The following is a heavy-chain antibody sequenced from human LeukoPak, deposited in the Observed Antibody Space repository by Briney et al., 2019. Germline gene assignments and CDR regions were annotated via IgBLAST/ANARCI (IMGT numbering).Heavy chain of an antibody. J-gene: IGHJ3*02. Sequence: ASVKVSCKASGGTFSSYAISWVRQAPGQGLEWMGGIIPIFGTANYAQKFQGRVTITADESTSTAYMELSRLRSEDTAVYYCARVLRYFDWLLAAGAFDIWGQGTMVTVSS. D-gene: IGHD3-9*01. CDR3: ARVLRYFDWLLAAGAFDI. CDR1: GGTFSSYA. CDR2: IIPIFGTA. V-gene: IGHV1-69*01.